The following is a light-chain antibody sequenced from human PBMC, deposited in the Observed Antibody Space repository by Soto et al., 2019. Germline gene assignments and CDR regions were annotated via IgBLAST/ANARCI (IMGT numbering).Light chain of an antibody. CDR1: SGHSNYA. Sequence: QLVLTQSPSASASLGASVKLTCTLSSGHSNYAIAWHQQQPEKAPRYLMKVNGDGSQKKGDGISDRFSGSSSGAERHLTISRLQPEDEGDYYCQTWATGFHGVFGGGTKVTVL. CDR2: VNGDGSQ. CDR3: QTWATGFHGV. J-gene: IGLJ3*02. V-gene: IGLV4-69*01.